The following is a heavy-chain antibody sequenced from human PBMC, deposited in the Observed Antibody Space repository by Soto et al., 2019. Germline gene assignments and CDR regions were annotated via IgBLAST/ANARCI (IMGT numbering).Heavy chain of an antibody. CDR1: GGSISSYY. J-gene: IGHJ6*02. D-gene: IGHD3-10*01. CDR3: ARVRNYYGSGSYYDEAPGLYNYGMDV. Sequence: PSETLSLSCTASGGSISSYYRSWIRQPAGKGLEWIGRIYTSGSTNYNPSLKSRVTMSVDTSKNQFSLKLSSVTAADTAVYYCARVRNYYGSGSYYDEAPGLYNYGMDVWGQGTTVTVS. CDR2: IYTSGST. V-gene: IGHV4-4*07.